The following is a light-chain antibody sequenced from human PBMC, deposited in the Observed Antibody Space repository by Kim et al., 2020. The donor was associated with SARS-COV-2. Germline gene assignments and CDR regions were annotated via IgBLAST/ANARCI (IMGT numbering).Light chain of an antibody. CDR3: NSWDSSGNHLL. CDR1: SVRTHY. Sequence: ALGQTVRITCQGGSVRTHYANWYHQKPGQAPVLVIYGEKNRTSGIPDRFSGSSSGNTASLTITGAQAEDEADYYCNSWDSSGNHLLFGGGTQLTVL. V-gene: IGLV3-19*01. J-gene: IGLJ2*01. CDR2: GEK.